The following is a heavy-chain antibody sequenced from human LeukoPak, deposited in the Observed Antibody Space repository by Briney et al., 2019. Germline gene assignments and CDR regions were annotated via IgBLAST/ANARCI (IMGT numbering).Heavy chain of an antibody. CDR2: IKQDGSEQ. J-gene: IGHJ6*02. D-gene: IGHD4-17*01. V-gene: IGHV3-7*01. CDR1: GFTFTTYW. CDR3: AKTHGDYVYYFFYAMDV. Sequence: GGSLRLSCAASGFTFTTYWMSWVRQAPGKGLEWVANIKQDGSEQSYVDSVKGRFTISRDNAKNSLYLQMNSLRAEDTAVYYCAKTHGDYVYYFFYAMDVWGQGTTVTVSS.